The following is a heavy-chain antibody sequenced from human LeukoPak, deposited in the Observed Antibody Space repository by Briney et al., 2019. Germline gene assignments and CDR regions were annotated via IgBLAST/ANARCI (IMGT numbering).Heavy chain of an antibody. CDR2: INPNSGGT. CDR3: ASRGRRGYSGYADDY. V-gene: IGHV1-2*02. CDR1: GYTFTGYY. J-gene: IGHJ4*02. D-gene: IGHD5-12*01. Sequence: GASVKVSCKASGYTFTGYYMHWVRQAPGQGLEWMGWINPNSGGTNYAQKFQGRVTMTRDTSISTAYMELSRLRSDDTAVYYCASRGRRGYSGYADDYWGQGTLVTVSS.